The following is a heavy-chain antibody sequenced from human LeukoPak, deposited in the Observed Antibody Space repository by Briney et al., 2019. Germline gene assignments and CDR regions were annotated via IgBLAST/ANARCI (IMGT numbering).Heavy chain of an antibody. CDR2: INHSGST. CDR3: ARAYRYYGPYYYYYYYMDV. Sequence: PSETLSLTCTVSGGSISSSSYYWGWIRQPPGKGLEWIGEINHSGSTNYNPSLKSRVTISVDTSKNQFSLKLSSVIAADTAVYYRARAYRYYGPYYYYYYYMDVWGKGTTVTVSS. V-gene: IGHV4-39*07. J-gene: IGHJ6*03. D-gene: IGHD3-10*01. CDR1: GGSISSSSYY.